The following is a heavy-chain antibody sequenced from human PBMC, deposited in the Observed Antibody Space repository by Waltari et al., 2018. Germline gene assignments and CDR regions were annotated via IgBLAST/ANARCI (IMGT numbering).Heavy chain of an antibody. CDR1: GGTFSSYR. CDR3: AIENYYGSGNYYYYYMDV. CDR2: LIPIFGTA. D-gene: IGHD3-10*01. V-gene: IGHV1-69*13. Sequence: QVQLVQAGAEVKKPGSSVKVSCKASGGTFSSYRISRVRRAPGQGLEWMGRLIPIFGTANYAQKFQGRVTITADKSTSTAYMGLSSLRSEDTAVYYCAIENYYGSGNYYYYYMDVWGKGTTVTISS. J-gene: IGHJ6*03.